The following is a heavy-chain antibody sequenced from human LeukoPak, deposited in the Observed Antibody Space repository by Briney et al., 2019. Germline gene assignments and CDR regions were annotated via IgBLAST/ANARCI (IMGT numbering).Heavy chain of an antibody. J-gene: IGHJ3*02. V-gene: IGHV3-30*14. Sequence: PGGSLRLSCAASGSTFSTDAMHWVRQAPGKGLEWVAVISDDGSKIYYADSVKGRFTISRDNSKNTLYLQMNSLRAEDTAVYYCARGYSSSWADAFDIWGQGTMVTVSS. CDR2: ISDDGSKI. CDR1: GSTFSTDA. CDR3: ARGYSSSWADAFDI. D-gene: IGHD6-13*01.